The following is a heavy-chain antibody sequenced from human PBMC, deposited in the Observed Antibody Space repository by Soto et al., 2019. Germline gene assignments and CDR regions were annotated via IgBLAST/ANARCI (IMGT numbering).Heavy chain of an antibody. J-gene: IGHJ3*02. CDR1: GGSISSGDYY. D-gene: IGHD3-22*01. V-gene: IGHV4-31*03. Sequence: QVRLQESGPGLVKPSQTLSLTCTVSGGSISSGDYYWTWVRQHPGKGLEWIGYIYYSGTTYYHPSLKSRVIISVDTSKNQFSLKLSSVTAADTAVYYCARGVTTYYDSSGSALDIWGQGTMVTVSS. CDR3: ARGVTTYYDSSGSALDI. CDR2: IYYSGTT.